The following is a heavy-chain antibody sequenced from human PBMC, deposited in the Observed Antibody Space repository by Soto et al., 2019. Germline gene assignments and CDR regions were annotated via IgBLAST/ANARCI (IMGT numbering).Heavy chain of an antibody. CDR3: AREGGSGSYHYYYGMDV. D-gene: IGHD3-10*01. CDR2: INAGNGNT. CDR1: GYTFTSYA. J-gene: IGHJ6*02. V-gene: IGHV1-3*01. Sequence: ASVKVSCKASGYTFTSYAMHWVRQAPEQRLEWMGWINAGNGNTKYSQKFQGRVTITRDTSASTAYMELSSLRSEDTAVYYCAREGGSGSYHYYYGMDVWGQGTTVTVSS.